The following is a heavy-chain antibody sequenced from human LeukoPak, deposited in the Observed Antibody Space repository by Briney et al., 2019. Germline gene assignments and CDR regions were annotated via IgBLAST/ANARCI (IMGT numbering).Heavy chain of an antibody. CDR1: GFTFSSYG. CDR3: AKHGLPLVVISAPLDY. CDR2: ISGSGGST. V-gene: IGHV3-23*01. J-gene: IGHJ4*02. Sequence: GGSLRLSCAASGFTFSSYGMSWVRQAPGKGLEWVSAISGSGGSTYYADSVKGRFTISRDNSKNTVYLQMNSLRAEDTAVYYCAKHGLPLVVISAPLDYWGQGTLVTVAS. D-gene: IGHD2-15*01.